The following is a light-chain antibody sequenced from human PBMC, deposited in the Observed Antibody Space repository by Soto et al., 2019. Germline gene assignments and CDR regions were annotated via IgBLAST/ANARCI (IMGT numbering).Light chain of an antibody. CDR2: EVS. Sequence: QSALTQPASVSGSPGQSITISCTGTSSDVGGYSFVSWYQQHPGKAPKLMIYEVSYRPSGISNRFSGSKSGNTASLTISGLQAEDEADYYCSSYTSSSTPVVFGGGTQLTVL. J-gene: IGLJ2*01. CDR1: SSDVGGYSF. CDR3: SSYTSSSTPVV. V-gene: IGLV2-14*01.